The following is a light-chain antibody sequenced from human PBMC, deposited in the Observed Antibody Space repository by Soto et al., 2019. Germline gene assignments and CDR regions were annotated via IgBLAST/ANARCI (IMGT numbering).Light chain of an antibody. CDR3: QKLNSYPIT. V-gene: IGKV1-9*01. CDR1: QGISSY. Sequence: DIQLTQSPSFLSASVGDTVTITCRASQGISSYLAWYQQKPGKAPKLLIYAESTLQSGVPSRLSGSGSGTEFTLTISSLQPEDFATYYCQKLNSYPITCGQGTRLKIK. CDR2: AES. J-gene: IGKJ5*01.